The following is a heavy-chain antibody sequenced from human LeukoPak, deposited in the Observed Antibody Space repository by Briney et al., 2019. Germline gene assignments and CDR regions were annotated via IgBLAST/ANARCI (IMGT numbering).Heavy chain of an antibody. Sequence: PGGSLRLSCAASGFTFDDYGMSWVRHAPGKGLEWVAGINWNGGSTVYAASVKGRFTISRDNAKNSLYLQMNSLRAEDTALYYCARCASYYYYYMDVWGKGTTVTVSS. CDR3: ARCASYYYYYMDV. CDR2: INWNGGST. V-gene: IGHV3-20*04. J-gene: IGHJ6*03. CDR1: GFTFDDYG.